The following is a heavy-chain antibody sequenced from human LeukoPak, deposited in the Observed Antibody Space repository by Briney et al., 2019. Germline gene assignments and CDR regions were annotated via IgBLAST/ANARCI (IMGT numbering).Heavy chain of an antibody. V-gene: IGHV3-53*01. CDR3: TREPADYGDYVSRDY. Sequence: GGSLRLSCEASGFIVSSNYMSWVRQAPGKGLEWVSVIYSGGSTYYADPVKGRFTISRDNSKNTLYLQMNSLRAEDTAVYYCTREPADYGDYVSRDYWGQGTLVTVSS. D-gene: IGHD4-17*01. CDR2: IYSGGST. J-gene: IGHJ4*02. CDR1: GFIVSSNY.